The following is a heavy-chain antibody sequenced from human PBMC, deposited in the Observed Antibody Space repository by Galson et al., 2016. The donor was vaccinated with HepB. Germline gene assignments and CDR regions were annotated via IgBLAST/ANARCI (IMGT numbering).Heavy chain of an antibody. CDR2: ISQGGTT. J-gene: IGHJ4*01. D-gene: IGHD6-13*01. CDR3: AREGSIQSAGTIDY. V-gene: IGHV4-34*01. Sequence: SETLSLTCAVNGGSFSGYFWGWIRQSPGKGLEWIGEISQGGTTNYNPSLKSRVTFSLDKSKSQFALNLKSVTAADTAVYYCAREGSIQSAGTIDYWGHGILVTVSS. CDR1: GGSFSGYF.